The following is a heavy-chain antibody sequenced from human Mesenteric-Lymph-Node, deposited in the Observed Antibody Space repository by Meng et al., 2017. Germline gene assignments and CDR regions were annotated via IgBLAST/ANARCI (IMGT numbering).Heavy chain of an antibody. Sequence: GSLRLSCAVYGGSFSGYYWSWIRQPPGKGLEWIGEINHSGSTNYNPSLKSRVTISVDTSKNQFSLKLSSVTAADTAVYYCARGMVVAATVNFDYWGQGTLVTVSS. CDR1: GGSFSGYY. V-gene: IGHV4-34*01. CDR2: INHSGST. J-gene: IGHJ4*02. D-gene: IGHD2-15*01. CDR3: ARGMVVAATVNFDY.